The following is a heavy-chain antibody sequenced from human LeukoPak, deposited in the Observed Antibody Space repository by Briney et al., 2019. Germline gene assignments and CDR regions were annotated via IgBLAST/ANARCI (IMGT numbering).Heavy chain of an antibody. D-gene: IGHD1-1*01. CDR3: ARRCQDWNGNNWFDP. Sequence: PGGSLRLSCAASGFTFSYYWMSWVRQAPGKGLEWVANIKHDGGEKYYVDSVKGRFTISRDNAKNSLYLQMNSLRAEDMAVYYCARRCQDWNGNNWFDPWGQGTLVTVSS. V-gene: IGHV3-7*01. J-gene: IGHJ5*02. CDR1: GFTFSYYW. CDR2: IKHDGGEK.